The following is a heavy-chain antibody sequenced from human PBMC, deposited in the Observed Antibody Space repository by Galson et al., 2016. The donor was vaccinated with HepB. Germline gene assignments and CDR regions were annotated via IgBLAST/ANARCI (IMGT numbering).Heavy chain of an antibody. J-gene: IGHJ3*01. CDR3: ARDSYTLFSSGWFSAFDF. CDR2: ISYAGSYR. V-gene: IGHV3-30-3*01. D-gene: IGHD6-19*01. CDR1: GFTFSNYA. Sequence: SLRLSCAASGFTFSNYALHWVRQAPGGGLEWVAVISYAGSYRYYADSVKVRFTISKDISNNTVFLQMNSLRAEDTAVYYCARDSYTLFSSGWFSAFDFWGQGTLVTVSS.